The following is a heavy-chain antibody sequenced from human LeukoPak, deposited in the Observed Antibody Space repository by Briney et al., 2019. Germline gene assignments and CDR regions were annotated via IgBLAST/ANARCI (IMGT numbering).Heavy chain of an antibody. V-gene: IGHV1-69*04. CDR2: IIPILGIA. J-gene: IGHJ3*02. D-gene: IGHD5-18*01. Sequence: ASVKVSCKASGGTFSSYAISWVRQAPGQGLEWMGRIIPILGIANYAQKFQGRVTITADKSTSTAYMELSSLRSEDTAVYYCARGYDPDAFDIWGQGTMVTVSS. CDR1: GGTFSSYA. CDR3: ARGYDPDAFDI.